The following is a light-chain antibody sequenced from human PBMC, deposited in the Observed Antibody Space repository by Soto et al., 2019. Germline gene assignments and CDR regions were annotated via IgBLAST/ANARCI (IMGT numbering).Light chain of an antibody. Sequence: VFTQSPSTLSLSPGERATLSCRASQSLSSYLAWYQQKPGQAPRLLIYDASNRATGIPARFSGSGSGTDFTLTISRLEPEDFAVYYCQQYGSSGTFGQGTKVDI. CDR3: QQYGSSGT. V-gene: IGKV3-11*01. CDR1: QSLSSY. CDR2: DAS. J-gene: IGKJ1*01.